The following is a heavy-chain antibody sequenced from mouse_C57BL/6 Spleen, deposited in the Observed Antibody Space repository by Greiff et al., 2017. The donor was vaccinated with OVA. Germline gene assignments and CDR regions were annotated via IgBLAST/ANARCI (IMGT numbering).Heavy chain of an antibody. D-gene: IGHD1-1*01. CDR3: ARDSYYGSSSAWFAY. Sequence: QVQLQQSGPELVKPGASVKISCKASGYAFSSSWMNWVKQRPGKGLEWIGRIYPGDGDTNYNGKFKGKATLTADKSSSTAYMQLSSLTSEDSAVYFCARDSYYGSSSAWFAYWGQGTLVTVSA. CDR2: IYPGDGDT. CDR1: GYAFSSSW. J-gene: IGHJ3*01. V-gene: IGHV1-82*01.